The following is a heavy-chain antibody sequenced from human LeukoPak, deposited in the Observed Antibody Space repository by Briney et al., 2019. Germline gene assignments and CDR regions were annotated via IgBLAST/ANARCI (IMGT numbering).Heavy chain of an antibody. J-gene: IGHJ4*02. CDR3: ARVVNYYDSSGYLFFDY. V-gene: IGHV4-4*02. CDR1: GGSISSSNW. D-gene: IGHD3-22*01. Sequence: PSETLSLTCAVSGGSISSSNWWSWVRPPPGKGLEWIGEVYHSGSTNYNPSLKSRVTISVDTSKNQFSLKLSSVTAADTAVYYCARVVNYYDSSGYLFFDYWGQGNLVTVSS. CDR2: VYHSGST.